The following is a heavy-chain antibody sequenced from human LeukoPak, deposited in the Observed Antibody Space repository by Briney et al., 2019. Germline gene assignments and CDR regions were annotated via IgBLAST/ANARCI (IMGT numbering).Heavy chain of an antibody. CDR2: IYYSGST. CDR3: ARGHCSSTSCSRNWFDP. J-gene: IGHJ5*02. CDR1: GGSISSHY. Sequence: NTSETLSLTRTVSGGSISSHYWSWIRQPPGKGLEWIGYIYYSGSTNYNPSLKSRVTISVDTSKNQFSLKLSSVTAADTAVYYCARGHCSSTSCSRNWFDPWGQGTLVTVSS. D-gene: IGHD2-2*01. V-gene: IGHV4-59*11.